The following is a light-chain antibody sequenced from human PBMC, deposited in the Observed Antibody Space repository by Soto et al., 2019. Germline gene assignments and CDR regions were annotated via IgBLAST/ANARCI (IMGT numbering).Light chain of an antibody. Sequence: EIVMTQSPATLSVSPGERATLSCRASQSVSSNLAWYQQKPGQAPRLLIYGASTRATGIPARFSGSWSGTEFTLTISSLQSEDFAVHYCQQYNNWPPYTFGQGTKLEIK. V-gene: IGKV3-15*01. J-gene: IGKJ2*01. CDR2: GAS. CDR1: QSVSSN. CDR3: QQYNNWPPYT.